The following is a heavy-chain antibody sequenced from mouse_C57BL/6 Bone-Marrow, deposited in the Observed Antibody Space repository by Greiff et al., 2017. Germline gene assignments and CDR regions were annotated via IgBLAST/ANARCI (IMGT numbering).Heavy chain of an antibody. CDR3: AVQGYCSPPPWFAY. Sequence: VQLQQSGAELVKPGASVKISCKASGYAFSSYWMNWVKQRPGKGLEWIGQIYPGDGDTNYNGKFKGKATLTADKSSSTAYMQRSSLTSEDSAVYFCAVQGYCSPPPWFAYWGEGTLVTVAA. V-gene: IGHV1-80*01. CDR1: GYAFSSYW. CDR2: IYPGDGDT. J-gene: IGHJ3*01. D-gene: IGHD2-14*01.